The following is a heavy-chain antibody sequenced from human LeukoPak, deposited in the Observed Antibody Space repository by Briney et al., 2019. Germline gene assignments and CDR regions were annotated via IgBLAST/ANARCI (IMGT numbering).Heavy chain of an antibody. CDR1: GGSINTYY. J-gene: IGHJ3*02. Sequence: SETLSLTCTVSGGSINTYYWSWVRQPPGKGLEWMGYIYYRGNTNYNPSLESRGTISVDTSKNQFSLNLDSLTAADTAVYYCARSPSGYCSSTSCYLSFDIWGQGTVVTVSS. CDR2: IYYRGNT. D-gene: IGHD2-2*01. V-gene: IGHV4-59*01. CDR3: ARSPSGYCSSTSCYLSFDI.